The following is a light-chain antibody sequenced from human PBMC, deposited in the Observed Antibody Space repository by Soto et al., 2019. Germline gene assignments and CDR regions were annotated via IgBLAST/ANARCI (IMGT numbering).Light chain of an antibody. CDR1: SSDVGGYNH. CDR2: DVT. Sequence: QSALTQPRSVSGSPGQSVTISCTGTSSDVGGYNHVSWYQHHPGEAPKLIIYDVTKRPSGVPDRFSGSKSGNTASLTISGLQADDEADYYCCSYAGNYIYVFGTGTKLTVL. CDR3: CSYAGNYIYV. J-gene: IGLJ1*01. V-gene: IGLV2-11*01.